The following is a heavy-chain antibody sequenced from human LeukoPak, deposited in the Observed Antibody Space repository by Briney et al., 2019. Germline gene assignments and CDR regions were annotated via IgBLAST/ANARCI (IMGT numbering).Heavy chain of an antibody. D-gene: IGHD4-11*01. Sequence: SVKVSFKASGGTFISYVINWVRPAPGQGLEWVGGIIPIFGTAHYAQKFQGRVTITTDEHTHTAYMELSSLRSEDTAVYYCARERETNFDYWGQGTLVTVSS. J-gene: IGHJ4*02. CDR2: IIPIFGTA. CDR1: GGTFISYV. V-gene: IGHV1-69*05. CDR3: ARERETNFDY.